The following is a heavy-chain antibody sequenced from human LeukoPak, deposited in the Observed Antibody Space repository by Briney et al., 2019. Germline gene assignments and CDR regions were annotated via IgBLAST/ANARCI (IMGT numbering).Heavy chain of an antibody. Sequence: GGTLRLSCAASGFTFFSYTMNWVRQAPGKGLEWVAFIRYDGSNKYYVDSVKGRFTISRDNSKNTLYLQMNSLSAEDTALYYCAKDGDDYYGSGSYCDYWGQGTLVTVSS. CDR2: IRYDGSNK. V-gene: IGHV3-30*02. CDR3: AKDGDDYYGSGSYCDY. CDR1: GFTFFSYT. J-gene: IGHJ4*02. D-gene: IGHD3-10*01.